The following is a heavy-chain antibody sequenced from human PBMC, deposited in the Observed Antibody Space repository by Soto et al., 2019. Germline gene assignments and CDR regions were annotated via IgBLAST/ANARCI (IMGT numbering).Heavy chain of an antibody. CDR3: ARVKLGSYAWFAP. V-gene: IGHV3-74*01. D-gene: IGHD3-16*01. J-gene: IGHJ5*02. CDR2: INPDGSRT. CDR1: GFIFSSYW. Sequence: EVQLVESGGGLVPPGGSLRLSCAASGFIFSSYWMHWVRQAPGKGLAWVSRINPDGSRTTSADSVTGRFTISRDNVKNTVFLQMNSLRAEDTAVYYCARVKLGSYAWFAPWCQGILVTVYS.